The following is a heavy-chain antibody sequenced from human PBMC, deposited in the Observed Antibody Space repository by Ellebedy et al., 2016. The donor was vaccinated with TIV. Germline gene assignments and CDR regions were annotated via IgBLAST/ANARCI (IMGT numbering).Heavy chain of an antibody. CDR3: VKDRGDIIRDFDY. V-gene: IGHV3-64D*06. CDR1: GFTFSHYA. J-gene: IGHJ4*02. Sequence: PGGSLRLSCSASGFTFSHYAMHWVRQAPGKGLEYVSAMNNNGGNTYSADSVKGRFTISRDNSKNTLYLQMNSLRPEDTAMYYCVKDRGDIIRDFDYWGQGTLVTVSS. CDR2: MNNNGGNT. D-gene: IGHD2-21*02.